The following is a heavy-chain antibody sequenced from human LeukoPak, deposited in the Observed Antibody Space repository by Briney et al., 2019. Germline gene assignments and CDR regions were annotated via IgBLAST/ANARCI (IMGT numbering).Heavy chain of an antibody. V-gene: IGHV4-61*02. D-gene: IGHD3-3*01. Sequence: PSGTLSLTCTVSGGSISSGSYYWSWIRQPAGKGLEWIGRIYTSGSTNYNPSLKSRVTISVDTSKNQFSLKLSSVTAADTAVYYCARELGDFWSGSEVANFDYWGQGTLVTVSS. CDR3: ARELGDFWSGSEVANFDY. CDR1: GGSISSGSYY. CDR2: IYTSGST. J-gene: IGHJ4*02.